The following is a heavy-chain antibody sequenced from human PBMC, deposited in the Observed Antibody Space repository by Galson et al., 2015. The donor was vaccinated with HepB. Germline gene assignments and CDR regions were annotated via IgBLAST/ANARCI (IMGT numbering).Heavy chain of an antibody. V-gene: IGHV4-34*01. Sequence: SEPLSLTCAVYGGSFSGYYWSWIRQPPGKGLEWIGEINHSGSTNYNPSLKSRVTISVDTSKNQFSLKLSSVTAADTAVYYCARGHHYGDYSGRSSSQPYFDYWGQGTLVTVSS. CDR3: ARGHHYGDYSGRSSSQPYFDY. J-gene: IGHJ4*02. D-gene: IGHD4-17*01. CDR1: GGSFSGYY. CDR2: INHSGST.